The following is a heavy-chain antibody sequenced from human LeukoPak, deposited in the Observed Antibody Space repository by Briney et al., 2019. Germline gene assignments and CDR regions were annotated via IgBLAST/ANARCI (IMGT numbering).Heavy chain of an antibody. V-gene: IGHV1-18*01. J-gene: IGHJ4*02. D-gene: IGHD3-22*01. Sequence: ASVKVSCKASGYTFTSYGISWVRQAPGQGLEWMGWISAYNGNTNYGQKLQGRVTMTTDTSTSTAYMELRSLRSDDTAVYYCARDLGNYYDNHYYFDYWGQGTLVTVSS. CDR1: GYTFTSYG. CDR3: ARDLGNYYDNHYYFDY. CDR2: ISAYNGNT.